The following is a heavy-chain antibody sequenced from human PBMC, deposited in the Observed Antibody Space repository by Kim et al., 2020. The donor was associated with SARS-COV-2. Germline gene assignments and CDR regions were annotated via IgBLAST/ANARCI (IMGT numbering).Heavy chain of an antibody. CDR2: Q. V-gene: IGHV7-4-1*02. CDR3: ARDPRPYAFDI. Sequence: QTYAQGFTGRFVFSLDTSVSTAYLQISSLKAEDTAVYYCARDPRPYAFDIWGQGTMVTVSS. J-gene: IGHJ3*02.